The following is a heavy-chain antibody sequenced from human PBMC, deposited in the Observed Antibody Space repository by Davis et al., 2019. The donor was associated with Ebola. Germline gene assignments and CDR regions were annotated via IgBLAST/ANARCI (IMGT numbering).Heavy chain of an antibody. V-gene: IGHV4-39*01. Sequence: PSETLSLTCTVSGGSISGSTYYWAWIRQPPGKGLEWIGSIYYGGNTYYNPSLKSRATISVDTSKNQFSLKLTSVTAADTAFYYCTRHQTNYYGSGSPFDYWGQGTVVTVSS. D-gene: IGHD3-10*01. CDR2: IYYGGNT. CDR3: TRHQTNYYGSGSPFDY. J-gene: IGHJ4*02. CDR1: GGSISGSTYY.